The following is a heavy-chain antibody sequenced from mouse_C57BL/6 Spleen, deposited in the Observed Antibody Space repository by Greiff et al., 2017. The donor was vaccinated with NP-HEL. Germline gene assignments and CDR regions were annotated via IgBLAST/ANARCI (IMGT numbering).Heavy chain of an antibody. CDR3: AREGDQGYFDV. J-gene: IGHJ1*03. D-gene: IGHD3-3*01. Sequence: QVQLKESGAELVKPGASVKISCKASGYAFSSYWMNWVKQRPGKGLEWIGQIYPGDGDTNYNGKFKGKATLTADKSSSTAYMQLSSLTSEDSAVYVCAREGDQGYFDVWGTGTTVTVSS. CDR1: GYAFSSYW. CDR2: IYPGDGDT. V-gene: IGHV1-80*01.